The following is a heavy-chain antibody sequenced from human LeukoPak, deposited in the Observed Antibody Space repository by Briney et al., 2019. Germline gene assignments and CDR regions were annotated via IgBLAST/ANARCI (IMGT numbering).Heavy chain of an antibody. CDR2: MNPNSGNT. Sequence: ASVKVSCKASGSTFTSYDITRLRQPKGQGLELMGWMNPNSGNTGYAQKFQGRVTMTRNTSISTAYMELSSLRSEDTAVYYCARTLPGATIDYWGQGTLVTVSS. J-gene: IGHJ4*02. V-gene: IGHV1-8*01. CDR1: GSTFTSYD. CDR3: ARTLPGATIDY. D-gene: IGHD1-26*01.